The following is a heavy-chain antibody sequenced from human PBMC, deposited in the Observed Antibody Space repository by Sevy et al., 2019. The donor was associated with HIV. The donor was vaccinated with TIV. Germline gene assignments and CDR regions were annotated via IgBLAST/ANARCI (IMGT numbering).Heavy chain of an antibody. CDR1: GYTFTSYD. CDR3: ASSNPIYDFWIGYYNNRWFDP. Sequence: ASVKVSCKASGYTFTSYDINWVRQATGQGLEWMGWMNPNSGNTGYAQKFQGRVTMTRNTSISTAYMELSSLRSEDTAVYYCASSNPIYDFWIGYYNNRWFDPWGQGTLVTVSS. V-gene: IGHV1-8*01. D-gene: IGHD3-3*01. J-gene: IGHJ5*02. CDR2: MNPNSGNT.